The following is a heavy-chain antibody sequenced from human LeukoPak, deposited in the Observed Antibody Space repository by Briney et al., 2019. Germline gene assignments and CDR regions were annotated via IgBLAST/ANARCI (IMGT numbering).Heavy chain of an antibody. CDR1: GGSIRGYY. CDR3: ARHGRYRYWSGGSCGSTWFDP. Sequence: SETLSLTRTVSGGSIRGYYWSWVREPPGKGLEWIGYIYYSGRANQTPSPKPRGTISGDKSKNQFSRKPSSLTAAEPPVYYCARHGRYRYWSGGSCGSTWFDPWGQGTLVTVSS. D-gene: IGHD2-15*01. CDR2: IYYSGRA. V-gene: IGHV4-59*08. J-gene: IGHJ5*02.